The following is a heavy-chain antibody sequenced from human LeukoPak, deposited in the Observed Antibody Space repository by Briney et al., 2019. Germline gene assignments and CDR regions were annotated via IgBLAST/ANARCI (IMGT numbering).Heavy chain of an antibody. CDR2: ITSSSSYI. CDR3: AHGSMYQLDY. J-gene: IGHJ4*02. CDR1: GFTFSTYT. D-gene: IGHD2-2*01. Sequence: PGGSLRLSCAASGFTFSTYTMNWVRQAPGKGLEWVSSITSSSSYIYYADSVKGRFTISRDNSKNTLYLQMNSLRAEDTAVYYCAHGSMYQLDYWGQGTLVTVSS. V-gene: IGHV3-21*04.